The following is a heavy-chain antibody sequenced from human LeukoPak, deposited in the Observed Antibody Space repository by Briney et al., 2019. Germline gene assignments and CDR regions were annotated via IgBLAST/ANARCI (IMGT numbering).Heavy chain of an antibody. D-gene: IGHD2-2*03. CDR2: MNPNSGNT. V-gene: IGHV1-8*01. CDR3: ARGGGYCSSTSCSNWFDP. CDR1: GYTFTSYD. Sequence: ASVKVSCKASGYTFTSYDINWVRQATGQGLEWMGWMNPNSGNTGYAQKSQGRVTMTRNTSISTAYMELSSLRSEDTAVYYCARGGGYCSSTSCSNWFDPWGQGTLVTVSS. J-gene: IGHJ5*02.